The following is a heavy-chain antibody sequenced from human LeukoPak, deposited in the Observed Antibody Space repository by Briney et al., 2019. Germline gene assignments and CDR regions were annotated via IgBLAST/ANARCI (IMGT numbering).Heavy chain of an antibody. CDR3: ARQIVGATSPLDAFDI. J-gene: IGHJ3*02. CDR1: GYSFTSYW. CDR2: IYPGDSDT. D-gene: IGHD1-26*01. Sequence: GESLQISCKGSGYSFTSYWIGWVRQMPGKGLEWMGIIYPGDSDTRYSPSFQGQVTISADKSISTAYLQWSSLKASDTAMYYCARQIVGATSPLDAFDIWGQGTMVTVSS. V-gene: IGHV5-51*01.